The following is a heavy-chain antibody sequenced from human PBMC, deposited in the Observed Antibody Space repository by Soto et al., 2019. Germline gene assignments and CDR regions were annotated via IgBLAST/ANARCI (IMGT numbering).Heavy chain of an antibody. Sequence: PGGSLRLSCVASGFTFSSYTFNWVRQAPGKGLEWVSAISGSGSRTYYADSVKGRFTISRDNSKNTLYLKMNSLRAEDTAVYYCAKGTYSGYDSLSSGSAYFDYWGQGTLVTVSS. J-gene: IGHJ4*02. V-gene: IGHV3-23*01. CDR2: ISGSGSRT. D-gene: IGHD5-12*01. CDR1: GFTFSSYT. CDR3: AKGTYSGYDSLSSGSAYFDY.